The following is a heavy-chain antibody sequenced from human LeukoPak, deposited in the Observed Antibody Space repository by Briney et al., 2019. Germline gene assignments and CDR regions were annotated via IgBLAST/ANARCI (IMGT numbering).Heavy chain of an antibody. CDR2: MNPNSGNT. CDR3: ARCPFGEFPYYFDY. Sequence: ASVKVSCKASGYTFTSYDINWVRQATGQGLEWMGWMNPNSGNTGYAQKFQGRVTMTRNTSISTAYMELSSLRAEDTALYYCARCPFGEFPYYFDYWGQGTLVTVSS. V-gene: IGHV1-8*01. CDR1: GYTFTSYD. J-gene: IGHJ4*02. D-gene: IGHD3-10*01.